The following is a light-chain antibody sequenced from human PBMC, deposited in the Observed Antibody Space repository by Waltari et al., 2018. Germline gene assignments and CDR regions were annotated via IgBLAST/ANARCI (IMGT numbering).Light chain of an antibody. Sequence: QSALTQPRSVSGSPGQSVTISCTGTTSDVGGYHYVPWFQQPPGKAPKLLIYDVRERPPGVPDRFSGSKSDNTASLTISGLQAEDEADYYCCSYAGSYTYVFGSGTKVTVL. J-gene: IGLJ1*01. CDR2: DVR. CDR1: TSDVGGYHY. V-gene: IGLV2-11*01. CDR3: CSYAGSYTYV.